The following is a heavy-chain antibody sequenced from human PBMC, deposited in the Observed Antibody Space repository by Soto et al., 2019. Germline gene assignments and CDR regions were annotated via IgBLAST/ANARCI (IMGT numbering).Heavy chain of an antibody. V-gene: IGHV3-23*01. CDR3: AKDVGLDSDDFFAY. CDR2: IGVDGGRR. D-gene: IGHD4-17*01. J-gene: IGHJ4*02. Sequence: PGGSRRLSCTASGFTLTSYGMGGVRQAPGKGLRWVSIIGVDGGRRHSADSVKGRFTISRDNSKNTAYMRMDSLRDEDTAMYLCAKDVGLDSDDFFAYWGQGTQVTVSS. CDR1: GFTLTSYG.